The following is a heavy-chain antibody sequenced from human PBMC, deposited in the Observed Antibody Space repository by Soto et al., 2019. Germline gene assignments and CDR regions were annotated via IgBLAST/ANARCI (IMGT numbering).Heavy chain of an antibody. CDR3: AKDRVHSGTRYSFDY. CDR2: ISYDGSNK. Sequence: GGYLRLSCAASGFTFSSYGMHWVRQAPGKGLEWVAVISYDGSNKYYADSVKGRFTISRDNSKNTLYLQMNSLRAEDTAVYYCAKDRVHSGTRYSFDYCGPATLVTVSS. CDR1: GFTFSSYG. D-gene: IGHD6-13*01. V-gene: IGHV3-30*18. J-gene: IGHJ4*02.